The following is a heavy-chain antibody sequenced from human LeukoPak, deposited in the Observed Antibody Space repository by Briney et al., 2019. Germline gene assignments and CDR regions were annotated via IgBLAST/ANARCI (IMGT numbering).Heavy chain of an antibody. CDR3: ARAYYDSSGYYPRTYYYYYMDV. Sequence: SETLSLTCSVSGGSISSNPNYWAWIRQPPGKGLEWIASMLDSATTYYNPSLKSRVTISLDTSKNQFSLRLTSVTAADTAVYYCARAYYDSSGYYPRTYYYYYMDVWGKGTTVTVSS. CDR2: MLDSATT. CDR1: GGSISSNPNY. D-gene: IGHD3-22*01. V-gene: IGHV4-39*07. J-gene: IGHJ6*03.